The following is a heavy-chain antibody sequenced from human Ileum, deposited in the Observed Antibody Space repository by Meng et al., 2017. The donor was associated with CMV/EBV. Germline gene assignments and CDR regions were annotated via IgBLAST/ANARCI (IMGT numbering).Heavy chain of an antibody. V-gene: IGHV4-34*01. CDR2: INHSGST. Sequence: GSLRLSCAVYGGSFSGYYWSWIRQPPGKGLEWIGEINHSGSTNYNPSLKSRVTISVDTSKNQFSLKLSSVTAADTAVYYCARDMGYGDTYGMDVWGQGTTVTVSS. CDR3: ARDMGYGDTYGMDV. CDR1: GGSFSGYY. J-gene: IGHJ6*02. D-gene: IGHD4-17*01.